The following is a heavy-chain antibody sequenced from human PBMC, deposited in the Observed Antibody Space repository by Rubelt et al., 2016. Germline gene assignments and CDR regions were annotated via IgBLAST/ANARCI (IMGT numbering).Heavy chain of an antibody. Sequence: QVQLQESGPGLVKPSETLSLTCTVSGGSISSYYWSWIRQPPGKGLEWIGYIYYSGSTNYNPSLKSRVTISVDTAKNQFSLKLSSVTAADTAVYYCARTLSRYGAIDYWGQGTLVTVSS. D-gene: IGHD4-17*01. CDR1: GGSISSYY. J-gene: IGHJ4*02. CDR2: IYYSGST. CDR3: ARTLSRYGAIDY. V-gene: IGHV4-59*01.